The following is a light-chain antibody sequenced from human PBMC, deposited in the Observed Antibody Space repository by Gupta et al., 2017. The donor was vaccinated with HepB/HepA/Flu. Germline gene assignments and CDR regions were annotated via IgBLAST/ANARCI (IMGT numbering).Light chain of an antibody. CDR3: QQDNNWPRS. J-gene: IGKJ2*04. Sequence: EIVITQSPATLSVSPGERATLSCRASQSVSSNLAWYQQKPGQAPGLLIYGASARATGIPARFSGSGSGTEFTLTISSLQSEDFAVYYCQQDNNWPRSFGQGTKLEIK. CDR2: GAS. CDR1: QSVSSN. V-gene: IGKV3-15*01.